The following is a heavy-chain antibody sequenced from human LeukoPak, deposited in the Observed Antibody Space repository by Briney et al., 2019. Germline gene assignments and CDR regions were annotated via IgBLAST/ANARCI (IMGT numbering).Heavy chain of an antibody. CDR1: GGSFSGYY. D-gene: IGHD6-13*01. CDR3: ARRGRQLAH. Sequence: SETLSLTCAVYGGSFSGYYWSWIRQPPGKGLEWIGEINHSGSTNYNPSLKSRVTISVDTSKNQFSLKLSSVTAADTAVYYCARRGRQLAHWGQGTLVTVSS. CDR2: INHSGST. V-gene: IGHV4-34*01. J-gene: IGHJ4*02.